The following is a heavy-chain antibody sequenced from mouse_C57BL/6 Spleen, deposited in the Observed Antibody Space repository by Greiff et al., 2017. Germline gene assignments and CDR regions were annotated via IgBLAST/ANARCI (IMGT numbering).Heavy chain of an antibody. CDR1: GFTFSSYG. D-gene: IGHD2-3*01. J-gene: IGHJ4*01. CDR3: ARYDDGYYDAMDY. CDR2: ISSGGSYT. V-gene: IGHV5-6*01. Sequence: EVHLVESGGDLVKPGGSLKLSCAASGFTFSSYGMSWVRQTPDKRLEWVATISSGGSYTYYPDSVKGRFTISRDNAKNTLYLQMSSLKSEDTAMYYCARYDDGYYDAMDYWGQGTSVTVSS.